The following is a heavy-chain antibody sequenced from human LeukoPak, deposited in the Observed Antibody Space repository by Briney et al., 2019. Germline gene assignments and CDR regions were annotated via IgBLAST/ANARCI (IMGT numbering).Heavy chain of an antibody. CDR3: ARSGASSGRYEDY. CDR1: GYSFTTYL. Sequence: GESLKISGKASGYSFTTYLIGSVRQMPGKRLEFFSNIYPDDSDSRYSPSFQGQVTISADRSINTAYLQWSSLKASDTAIYYCARSGASSGRYEDYWGQGTLVTVSS. V-gene: IGHV5-51*01. CDR2: IYPDDSDS. J-gene: IGHJ4*02. D-gene: IGHD6-25*01.